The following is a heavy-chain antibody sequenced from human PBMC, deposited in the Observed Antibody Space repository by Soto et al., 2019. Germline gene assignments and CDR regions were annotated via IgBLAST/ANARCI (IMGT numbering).Heavy chain of an antibody. D-gene: IGHD6-19*01. J-gene: IGHJ4*02. V-gene: IGHV3-49*04. CDR2: IRSKAYGGTT. CDR3: TRVSSWYGVFDY. Sequence: PGWSLRLSCTASGFTFGDYAMSWVRQAPGKGLEWVGFIRSKAYGGTTEYAASVKGRFTISRDDSKSIAYLQMNSLKTEDTAVYYCTRVSSWYGVFDYWGQGTLVTVSS. CDR1: GFTFGDYA.